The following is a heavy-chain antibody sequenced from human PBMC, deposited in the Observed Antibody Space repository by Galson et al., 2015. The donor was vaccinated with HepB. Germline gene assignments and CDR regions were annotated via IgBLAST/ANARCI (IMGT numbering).Heavy chain of an antibody. CDR1: GYTFTSND. CDR2: MDPNSGNT. Sequence: SVKVSCKASGYTFTSNDINWVRQATGQGLEWMGWMDPNSGNTDYAQKFQGRVTMTRNTSINTAYMELSSLKSDDTAVYYCTRGGGASGWYTALDFWGQGTLVTVSS. J-gene: IGHJ4*02. V-gene: IGHV1-8*01. CDR3: TRGGGASGWYTALDF. D-gene: IGHD6-19*01.